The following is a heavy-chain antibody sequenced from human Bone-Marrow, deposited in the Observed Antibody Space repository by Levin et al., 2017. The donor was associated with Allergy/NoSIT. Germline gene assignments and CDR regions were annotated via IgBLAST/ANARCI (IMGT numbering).Heavy chain of an antibody. J-gene: IGHJ4*02. CDR1: GFTFSSYA. Sequence: GGSLRLSCAASGFTFSSYAMSWVRQAPGKGLEWVSAISGSGGSTYYADSVKGRFTISRDNSKNTLYLQMNSLRAEDTAVYYCAKDRYYDSSSYYYGLLSYWGQGTLVTVSS. V-gene: IGHV3-23*01. CDR3: AKDRYYDSSSYYYGLLSY. D-gene: IGHD3-22*01. CDR2: ISGSGGST.